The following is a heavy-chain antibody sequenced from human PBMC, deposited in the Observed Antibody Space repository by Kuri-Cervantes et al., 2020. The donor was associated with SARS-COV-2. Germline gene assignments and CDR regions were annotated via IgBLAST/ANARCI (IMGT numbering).Heavy chain of an antibody. D-gene: IGHD4-17*01. CDR2: ITRSSVYI. CDR1: GFTFSSYW. V-gene: IGHV3-21*01. J-gene: IGHJ4*02. CDR3: ARSPGDGDYDPFDY. Sequence: GESLKISCAASGFTFSSYWMSWVRQAPGKGLEWVSSITRSSVYISYADSLKGRFTISRDNAKNSLYLQMNSLRAEDTAVYYCARSPGDGDYDPFDYWGQGTLVTVSS.